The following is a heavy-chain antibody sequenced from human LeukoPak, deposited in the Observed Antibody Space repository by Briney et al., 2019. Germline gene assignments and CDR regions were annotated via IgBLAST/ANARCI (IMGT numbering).Heavy chain of an antibody. CDR1: GYTFTSYA. CDR2: INAGNGNT. V-gene: IGHV1-3*03. D-gene: IGHD3-3*01. J-gene: IGHJ3*02. CDR3: ARVTYDFWSGYHDAFDI. Sequence: ASVKISCKASGYTFTSYAMHWVRKAPGQRLEWMGWINAGNGNTKYSQEFQGRVTITRDTSASTAYMELSSLRSEDMAVYYCARVTYDFWSGYHDAFDIWGQGTMVTVSS.